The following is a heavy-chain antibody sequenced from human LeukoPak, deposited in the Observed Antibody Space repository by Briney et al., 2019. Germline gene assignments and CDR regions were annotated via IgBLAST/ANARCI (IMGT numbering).Heavy chain of an antibody. CDR1: GFTFSYYA. CDR2: ISGSGGST. CDR3: AKEGRGWLTIGPFDY. J-gene: IGHJ4*02. Sequence: GGSLRLSCAASGFTFSYYAMSWVRQAPGKGLEWVSAISGSGGSTYYADSVKGRFTISRDNSKNTLYLQMNSLRAEDTAVYYCAKEGRGWLTIGPFDYWGQGTLVTVSS. V-gene: IGHV3-23*01. D-gene: IGHD5-24*01.